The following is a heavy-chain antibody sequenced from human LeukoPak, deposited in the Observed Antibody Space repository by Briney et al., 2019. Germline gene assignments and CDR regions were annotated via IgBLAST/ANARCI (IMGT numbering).Heavy chain of an antibody. CDR3: VRGGPSTWS. CDR1: GFTFKLYW. J-gene: IGHJ5*02. Sequence: GGSLRLSCAASGFTFKLYWMHWVRQAPGKRPVWVSRINDDGSDTIYADSVRGRFTISRDDAKNTVYLQMNNLRAEDTAVYYCVRGGPSTWSWGQGTLVTVSS. V-gene: IGHV3-74*01. CDR2: INDDGSDT. D-gene: IGHD2-15*01.